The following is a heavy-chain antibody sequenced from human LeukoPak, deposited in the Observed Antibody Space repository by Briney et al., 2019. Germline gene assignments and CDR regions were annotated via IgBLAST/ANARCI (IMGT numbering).Heavy chain of an antibody. CDR1: GGSISSGSYY. D-gene: IGHD3-22*01. CDR2: IYTSGST. J-gene: IGHJ5*02. CDR3: ARESGDYDSSGLSNWFDP. Sequence: SQTLSLTCTVSGGSISSGSYYWSWIRQPAWKGLEWIGRIYTSGSTNYNPSLKSRVTISVDTSKNQFSLKLSSVTAADTAVYYCARESGDYDSSGLSNWFDPWGQGTLVTVSS. V-gene: IGHV4-61*02.